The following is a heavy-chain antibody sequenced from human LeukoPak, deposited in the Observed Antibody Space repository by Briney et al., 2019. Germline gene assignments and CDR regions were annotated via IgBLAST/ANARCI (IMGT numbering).Heavy chain of an antibody. D-gene: IGHD3-10*01. Sequence: GASVKVSCKASGGTFSSYAISWVRQAPGQGLEWMGGIIPIFGTANYAQKFQGRVTITADESTSTAYMELSSLRSEDTAVYYCARVAYGSGSYLGSYFDYWGQGTLVTVSS. J-gene: IGHJ4*02. CDR3: ARVAYGSGSYLGSYFDY. CDR2: IIPIFGTA. V-gene: IGHV1-69*01. CDR1: GGTFSSYA.